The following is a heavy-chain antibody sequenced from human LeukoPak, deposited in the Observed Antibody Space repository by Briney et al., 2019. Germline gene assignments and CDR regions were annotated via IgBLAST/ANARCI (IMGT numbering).Heavy chain of an antibody. CDR1: GGSFIGWL. D-gene: IGHD3-3*01. CDR3: ARAYVLRFLEWPNGAFDI. CDR2: IQPSGST. Sequence: SERLSLTRVLCGGSFIGWLLRWIRQPPAKGREWMRAIQPSGSTNYNPSLKSRVTISVDTSKNQFSLKLSSVTAADTAVYYCARAYVLRFLEWPNGAFDIWGEGTMVTVSS. V-gene: IGHV4-34*01. J-gene: IGHJ3*02.